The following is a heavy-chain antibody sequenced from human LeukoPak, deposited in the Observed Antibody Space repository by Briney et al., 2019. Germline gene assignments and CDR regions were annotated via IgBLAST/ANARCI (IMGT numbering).Heavy chain of an antibody. Sequence: SETLSLTCTVSGGSISTYYWSWIRQPVGKGLEWIGRIYTSGSTYYNPSLKSRVTISVDTSENQFSLKLSSVTAADTAVYYCARYVVYGSGKYYFDYWGQGTLVTVSS. CDR1: GGSISTYY. CDR2: IYTSGST. J-gene: IGHJ4*02. CDR3: ARYVVYGSGKYYFDY. D-gene: IGHD3-10*01. V-gene: IGHV4-4*07.